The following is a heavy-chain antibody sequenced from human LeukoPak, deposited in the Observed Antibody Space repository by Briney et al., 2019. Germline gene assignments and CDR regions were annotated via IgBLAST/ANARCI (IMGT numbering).Heavy chain of an antibody. CDR2: ISGSGGST. J-gene: IGHJ6*02. CDR3: ARNPIYYYGSGTNYGMDV. Sequence: GGSLRLSCAASGFTFSSYAMSWVRQAPGKGLEWVSAISGSGGSTYYADSVKGRFAISRDNYKNTLYLQMNSLRAEDTAVYYCARNPIYYYGSGTNYGMDVWGQGTTVTVSS. CDR1: GFTFSSYA. V-gene: IGHV3-23*01. D-gene: IGHD3-10*01.